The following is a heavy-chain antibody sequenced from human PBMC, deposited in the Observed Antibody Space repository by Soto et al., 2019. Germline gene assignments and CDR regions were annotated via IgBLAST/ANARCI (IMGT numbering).Heavy chain of an antibody. J-gene: IGHJ6*02. D-gene: IGHD5-12*01. Sequence: ATLSLTCPFAGLYLSTYYLPLIRQPPGKGLEWIGCISYSGSTNYNPSLKSRVTISVHTSKNQFSLNLSSVTAADTAVYYCARVVDLKYYYYGMDVWGPGNTVTVS. CDR3: ARVVDLKYYYYGMDV. V-gene: IGHV4-59*01. CDR2: ISYSGST. CDR1: GLYLSTYY.